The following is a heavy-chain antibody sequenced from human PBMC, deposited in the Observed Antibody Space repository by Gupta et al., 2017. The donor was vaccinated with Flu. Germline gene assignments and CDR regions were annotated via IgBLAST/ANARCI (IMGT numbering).Heavy chain of an antibody. D-gene: IGHD3-3*01. V-gene: IGHV3-66*01. Sequence: EVQLVESGGGLVQPGGSLRLSCAASGLTVTSNYMTWVRQAPGRGLEWVSVIYSDGRTYYADAVDGRFTISRDNAKNTLYLHMNRLRLEDTSIYYCARWSRFFTEDAFDIWGQGTMVTVSS. CDR2: IYSDGRT. CDR1: GLTVTSNY. J-gene: IGHJ3*02. CDR3: ARWSRFFTEDAFDI.